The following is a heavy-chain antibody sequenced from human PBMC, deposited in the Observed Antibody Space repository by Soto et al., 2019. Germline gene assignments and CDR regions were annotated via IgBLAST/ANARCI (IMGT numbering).Heavy chain of an antibody. V-gene: IGHV1-46*03. Sequence: QVQLVQSGAEVKKPGASVKVSCKASGYTFTSYYMHWVRQAPGQGLEWMGIINPSGGSTSAQKFQGRGTMTRDTSTSTVYMELSSLRSEDTAVYYCARVYCSGGGCYSIDSWGQGTLVTVSS. J-gene: IGHJ4*02. CDR3: ARVYCSGGGCYSIDS. CDR1: GYTFTSYY. CDR2: INPSGGST. D-gene: IGHD2-15*01.